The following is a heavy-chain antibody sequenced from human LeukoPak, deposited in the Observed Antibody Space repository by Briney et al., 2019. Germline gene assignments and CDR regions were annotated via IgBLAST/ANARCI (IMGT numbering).Heavy chain of an antibody. D-gene: IGHD6-19*01. Sequence: SETLSLTCNVSGGSISSSSYYWGWIRQPPGKGLEWIGYIYHGGSTYYNPSLKSRVTISVDRSKNQFSLKLSSVTAADTAVYYCARVAVTVTYYFDYWGQGTLVTVSS. V-gene: IGHV4-39*07. CDR1: GGSISSSSYY. CDR3: ARVAVTVTYYFDY. J-gene: IGHJ4*02. CDR2: IYHGGST.